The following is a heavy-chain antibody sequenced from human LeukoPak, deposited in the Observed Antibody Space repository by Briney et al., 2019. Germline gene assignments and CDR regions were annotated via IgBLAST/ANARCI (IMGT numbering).Heavy chain of an antibody. V-gene: IGHV4-30-4*01. J-gene: IGHJ4*02. CDR2: IYYSGST. Sequence: SQTLSLTCTVSGGSISSGDYYWGWIRQPPGKGLEWIGYIYYSGSTYYNPSLKSRVTISVDTSKNQFSLKLSSVTAADTAVYYCARGDPYYDFWSGYYAQRYYFDYWGQGTLVTVSS. D-gene: IGHD3-3*01. CDR1: GGSISSGDYY. CDR3: ARGDPYYDFWSGYYAQRYYFDY.